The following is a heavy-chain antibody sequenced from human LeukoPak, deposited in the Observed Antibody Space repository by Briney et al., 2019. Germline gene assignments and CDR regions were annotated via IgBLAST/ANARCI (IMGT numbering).Heavy chain of an antibody. CDR1: GGSISSYY. J-gene: IGHJ5*02. V-gene: IGHV4-59*01. Sequence: SETLSLTCTVSGGSISSYYWSWIRQPPGKGLEWIGYIYYSGSTNHNPSLKGRVTISVDTSKNQFSLKLISVTAADTAVYYCARGAHYYGSGTDSWGQGTLVTVSS. D-gene: IGHD3-10*01. CDR3: ARGAHYYGSGTDS. CDR2: IYYSGST.